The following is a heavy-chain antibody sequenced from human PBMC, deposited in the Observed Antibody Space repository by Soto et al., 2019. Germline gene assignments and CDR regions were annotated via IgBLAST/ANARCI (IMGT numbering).Heavy chain of an antibody. CDR2: IWYDGSNK. V-gene: IGHV3-33*01. CDR1: GFSFSNYG. J-gene: IGHJ1*01. CDR3: ARDPRVETTLMAVFQG. D-gene: IGHD3-3*01. Sequence: QVQLVESGGGVVQPGRSLRLSCAGSGFSFSNYGMHWVRQAPGKGLEWVALIWYDGSNKYYADSVKGRFTISRDNSKTTLYLQMSSLRNEDTAVYYCARDPRVETTLMAVFQGWGQGTLVTVSS.